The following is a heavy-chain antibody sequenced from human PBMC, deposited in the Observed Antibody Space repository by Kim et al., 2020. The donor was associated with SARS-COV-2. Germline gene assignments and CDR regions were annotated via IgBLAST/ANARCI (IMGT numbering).Heavy chain of an antibody. CDR3: ASDRRWLVPAHPSYYYYGMDV. J-gene: IGHJ6*02. CDR2: ISAYNGNT. V-gene: IGHV1-18*01. D-gene: IGHD6-19*01. Sequence: ASVKVSCKASGYTFTSYGISWVRQAPGQGLEWMGWISAYNGNTNYAQKLQGRVTMTTDTSTSTAYMELRSLRSDDTAVYYCASDRRWLVPAHPSYYYYGMDVWGQGTTVTVSS. CDR1: GYTFTSYG.